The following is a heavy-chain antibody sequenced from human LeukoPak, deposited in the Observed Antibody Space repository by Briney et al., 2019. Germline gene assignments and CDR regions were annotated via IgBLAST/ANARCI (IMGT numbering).Heavy chain of an antibody. J-gene: IGHJ5*02. Sequence: SETLSLTCTVSGASVTTSYWSWLRQPPGKAPEWIGYIYYSGSPIYSPSLNSRVTISLDTSKNQFSLKLSSVTAADTAAYYCAREGYGSRSRDNWLDPWGQGTLVTVSS. CDR1: GASVTTSY. CDR3: AREGYGSRSRDNWLDP. D-gene: IGHD3-10*01. CDR2: IYYSGSP. V-gene: IGHV4-59*02.